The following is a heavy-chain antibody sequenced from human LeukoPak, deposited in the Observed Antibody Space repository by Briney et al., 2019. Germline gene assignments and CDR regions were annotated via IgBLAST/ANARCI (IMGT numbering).Heavy chain of an antibody. V-gene: IGHV3-9*01. D-gene: IGHD6-19*01. CDR2: ISWNSGSI. J-gene: IGHJ5*02. CDR1: GFTFDDYA. CDR3: ARHEHQWLDWFDP. Sequence: GRSLRLSCAASGFTFDDYAMHWVRQAPGKGLEWVSGISWNSGSIGYADSVKGRFTISRDNAKNSLYLQMNSLRAEDTAVYYCARHEHQWLDWFDPWGQGTLVTVSS.